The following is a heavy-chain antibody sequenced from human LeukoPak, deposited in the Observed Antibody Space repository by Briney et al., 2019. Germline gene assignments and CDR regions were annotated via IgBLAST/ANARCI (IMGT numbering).Heavy chain of an antibody. Sequence: SSETLSLTCTVSGGSISSGGYYWSWIRQPPGKGLEWIGYIYHSGSTYYNPSLKSRVTISVDRSKNQFSLKLSSVTAADTAVYYCARDLKPAFTVTRSRGAFDIWGQGTMVTVSS. D-gene: IGHD4-17*01. V-gene: IGHV4-30-2*01. CDR2: IYHSGST. CDR1: GGSISSGGYY. J-gene: IGHJ3*02. CDR3: ARDLKPAFTVTRSRGAFDI.